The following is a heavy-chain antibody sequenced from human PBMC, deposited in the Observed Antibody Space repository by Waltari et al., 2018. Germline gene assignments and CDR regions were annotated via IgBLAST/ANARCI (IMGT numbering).Heavy chain of an antibody. D-gene: IGHD5-18*01. V-gene: IGHV1-69*04. J-gene: IGHJ6*03. Sequence: QVQLVQSGAEVKKPGSSVKVSCKASGGTFSSYAISWVRQAPGQGLEWMGGIIPILGIANYAQKFQGRVTITADESTSTAYMELSSLRSEDTAVYYCARTSSWGHEMDTAMVGHYYYMDVWGKGTTVTVSS. CDR3: ARTSSWGHEMDTAMVGHYYYMDV. CDR2: IIPILGIA. CDR1: GGTFSSYA.